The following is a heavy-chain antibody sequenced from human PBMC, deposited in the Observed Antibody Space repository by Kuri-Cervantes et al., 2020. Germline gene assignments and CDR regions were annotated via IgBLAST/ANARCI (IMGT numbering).Heavy chain of an antibody. V-gene: IGHV4-4*02. D-gene: IGHD6-13*01. J-gene: IGHJ6*03. CDR3: AAVAAAGVYYYYYHMDV. Sequence: GSLRLSCAVSGGSISSSSLWSWVRQPPGKRLEGIGGIYHSGVKNYNPSLKSRVTISIDKSKNQFSQKLSSVTAEDTAVYYWAAVAAAGVYYYYYHMDVWGKGTTVTVSS. CDR1: GGSISSSSL. CDR2: IYHSGVK.